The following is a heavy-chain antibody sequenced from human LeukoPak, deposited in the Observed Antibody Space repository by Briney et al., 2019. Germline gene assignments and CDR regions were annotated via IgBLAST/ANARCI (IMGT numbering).Heavy chain of an antibody. V-gene: IGHV4-59*11. D-gene: IGHD3-10*01. J-gene: IGHJ3*02. CDR1: GGSISPLY. CDR2: IYYSGTT. CDR3: ARGSGRYDAFDI. Sequence: SETLSLTCTVSGGSISPLYWGWIRQPPGKGLEFIGYIYYSGTTNYNPSLRRRVTLSVDTSKNQFSLKLSPVTAADTAVYYCARGSGRYDAFDIWDQGTMVTVSS.